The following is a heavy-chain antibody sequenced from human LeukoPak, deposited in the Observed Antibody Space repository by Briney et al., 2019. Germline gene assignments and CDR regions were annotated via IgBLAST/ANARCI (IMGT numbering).Heavy chain of an antibody. Sequence: PGGFLRLSCSASGFTFSSYAMHWVRQAPGKGLEYVSAISSNGGSTYYADSVKGRFTISRDNSKNTLYLRMSSLRAEDTAIYYCVKGVQYSGSYYTFDYWGQGTLVTVSS. CDR1: GFTFSSYA. J-gene: IGHJ4*02. D-gene: IGHD1-26*01. V-gene: IGHV3-64D*09. CDR2: ISSNGGST. CDR3: VKGVQYSGSYYTFDY.